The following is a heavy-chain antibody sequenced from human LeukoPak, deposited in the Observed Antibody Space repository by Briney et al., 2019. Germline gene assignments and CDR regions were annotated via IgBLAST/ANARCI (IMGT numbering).Heavy chain of an antibody. CDR3: ARGFCSGGSCYSAIFDY. J-gene: IGHJ4*02. CDR1: GGSISPYY. D-gene: IGHD2-15*01. Sequence: SETLSLTCTVSGGSISPYYWSWIRQPPGKGLEWIGYIYYSGSTKYNPSLKSRVSISVETSKNQFSLKLGSVTAADTAVYHCARGFCSGGSCYSAIFDYWGQGTLVTVSS. CDR2: IYYSGST. V-gene: IGHV4-59*01.